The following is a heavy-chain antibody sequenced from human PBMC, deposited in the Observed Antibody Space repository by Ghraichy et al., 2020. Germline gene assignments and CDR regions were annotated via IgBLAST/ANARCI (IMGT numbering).Heavy chain of an antibody. CDR1: GFTFSNYA. J-gene: IGHJ4*02. Sequence: LSLTCAASGFTFSNYAMSWVRQAPGKGLQWVSVVSATGGSTYDADSVKGRFTISRDNSKNTLYLQMNSLRAEDTAVYYCAKLGLEGWSPLYCFDNWGQGTLVTVPS. D-gene: IGHD2-15*01. CDR3: AKLGLEGWSPLYCFDN. V-gene: IGHV3-23*01. CDR2: VSATGGST.